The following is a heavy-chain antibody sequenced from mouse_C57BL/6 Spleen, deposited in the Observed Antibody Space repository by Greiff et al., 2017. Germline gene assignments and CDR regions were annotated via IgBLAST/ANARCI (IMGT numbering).Heavy chain of an antibody. Sequence: VQLQQSGPELVKPGASVKMSCKASGYTFTDYNMHWVTQSHGKSLEWIGYINPNNGGTSYHQKFKGKATLTVNKSSSTAYMELRSLTSEDSAVYYCARIDGSSLYYVDSWGQGTTLTVSS. CDR1: GYTFTDYN. CDR2: INPNNGGT. J-gene: IGHJ2*01. V-gene: IGHV1-22*01. D-gene: IGHD1-1*01. CDR3: ARIDGSSLYYVDS.